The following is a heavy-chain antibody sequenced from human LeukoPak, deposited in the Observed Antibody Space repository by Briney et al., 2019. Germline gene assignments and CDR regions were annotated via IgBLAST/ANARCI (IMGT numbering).Heavy chain of an antibody. V-gene: IGHV4-59*01. CDR3: ARDLSAAAGNGWFDP. CDR1: GGSISSYY. CDR2: IYYSGST. J-gene: IGHJ5*02. D-gene: IGHD6-13*01. Sequence: SETLSLTCTVSGGSISSYYWSWIRQPPGKGLEWIGYIYYSGSTNYNPSLKSRVTISVDTSKSQFSLKLSSMTAADTAVYYCARDLSAAAGNGWFDPWGQGTLVTVSS.